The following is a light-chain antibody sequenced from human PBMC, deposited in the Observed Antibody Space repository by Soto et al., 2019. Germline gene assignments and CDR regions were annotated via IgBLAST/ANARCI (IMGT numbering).Light chain of an antibody. V-gene: IGKV1-33*01. CDR3: QQYDNLPYT. Sequence: DIQMTQSPSSLSASVGDRVTITCQASQGISNYLNWYQQKPGKAPKLLIYDAHSLETGVPSRFSGAGSGTHFTFTISSLQPEDIATYYCQQYDNLPYTFGQGTKVEIK. J-gene: IGKJ2*01. CDR1: QGISNY. CDR2: DAH.